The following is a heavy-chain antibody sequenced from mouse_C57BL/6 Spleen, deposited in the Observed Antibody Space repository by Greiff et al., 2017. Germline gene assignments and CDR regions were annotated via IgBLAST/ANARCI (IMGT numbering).Heavy chain of an antibody. CDR1: GYTFTSYW. Sequence: QVQLQQPGAELVKPGASVKLSCKASGYTFTSYWMQWVKQRPGQGLEWIGEIDPSDSYTNYNQKFKGKATLTVDTSSSTAYMQLSSLTSEDSAVYYCARGDYYYGSSYAMDYWGQGTSVTVSS. D-gene: IGHD1-1*01. CDR3: ARGDYYYGSSYAMDY. J-gene: IGHJ4*01. CDR2: IDPSDSYT. V-gene: IGHV1-50*01.